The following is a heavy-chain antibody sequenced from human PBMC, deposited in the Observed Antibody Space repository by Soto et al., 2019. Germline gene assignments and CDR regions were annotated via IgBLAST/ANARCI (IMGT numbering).Heavy chain of an antibody. V-gene: IGHV1-69*13. CDR1: GGTFSSYA. J-gene: IGHJ6*02. CDR2: IIPIFGTA. CDR3: ARWPRDYYDSSGYSPHYYYYGMDV. Sequence: GASVKVSCKASGGTFSSYAISWVRQAPGQGLEWMGGIIPIFGTANYAQKFQGRVTITADESTSTAYMELSSLRSEDTAMYYCARWPRDYYDSSGYSPHYYYYGMDVWGQGTTVTVSS. D-gene: IGHD3-22*01.